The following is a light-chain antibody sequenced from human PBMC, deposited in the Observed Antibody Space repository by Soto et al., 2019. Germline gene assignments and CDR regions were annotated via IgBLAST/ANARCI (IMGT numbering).Light chain of an antibody. J-gene: IGLJ1*01. Sequence: QSALTQPPSASGSPGQSVTISCSGTSSDVGGFNYVSWYQQHPGRAPKVLIYEVNKRPSGVQDRFSGYKSGSTASLTVSGLQAEDEAEYYCSSYAVTNIFVFGTGTKLTVL. CDR2: EVN. CDR3: SSYAVTNIFV. CDR1: SSDVGGFNY. V-gene: IGLV2-8*01.